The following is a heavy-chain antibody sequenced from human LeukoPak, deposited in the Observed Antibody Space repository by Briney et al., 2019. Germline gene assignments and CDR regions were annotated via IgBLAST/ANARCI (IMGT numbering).Heavy chain of an antibody. CDR1: GYSISSGYY. V-gene: IGHV4-38-2*02. CDR3: ARESSGSVFDYYYYYMDV. Sequence: SETLSLTCTVSGYSISSGYYWGWIRQPPGKGLEWIGNIYHSGSTYYNPSLKSRVIISVATSKNQFSLKLSSVTAADAAVYYCARESSGSVFDYYYYYMDVWGKGTTVTVSS. J-gene: IGHJ6*03. D-gene: IGHD1-26*01. CDR2: IYHSGST.